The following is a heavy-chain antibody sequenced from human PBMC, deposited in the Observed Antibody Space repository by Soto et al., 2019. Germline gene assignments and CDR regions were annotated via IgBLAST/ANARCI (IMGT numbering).Heavy chain of an antibody. CDR2: TYYRSKWYN. CDR1: GDSVSSNSAA. V-gene: IGHV6-1*01. J-gene: IGHJ4*02. D-gene: IGHD3-22*01. Sequence: SQTLSLTCAISGDSVSSNSAAWNWIRQSPSRGLEWLGRTYYRSKWYNDYAVSVKSRITINPDTSNNQFSLQLNSVTPEDTAVYYCARTPTMTMIVDNYFDYWGQGTLVTVSS. CDR3: ARTPTMTMIVDNYFDY.